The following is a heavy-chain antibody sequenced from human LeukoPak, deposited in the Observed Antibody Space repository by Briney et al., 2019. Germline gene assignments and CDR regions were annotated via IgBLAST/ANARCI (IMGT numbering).Heavy chain of an antibody. J-gene: IGHJ5*02. D-gene: IGHD2-2*01. Sequence: LSQTLSLTCAISGDSVSSNSVTWNWIRQCPSRGLEWLGRTYYRSTWYNDYAVSVRGRITVNPDTSKNQFSLHLNSVTPEDTAVYYCARRLTQYDCFDPWGQGILVTVSS. V-gene: IGHV6-1*01. CDR1: GDSVSSNSVT. CDR2: TYYRSTWYN. CDR3: ARRLTQYDCFDP.